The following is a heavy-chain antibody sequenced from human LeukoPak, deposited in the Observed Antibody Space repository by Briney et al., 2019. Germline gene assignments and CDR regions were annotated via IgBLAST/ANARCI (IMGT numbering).Heavy chain of an antibody. CDR2: ISGSGGST. D-gene: IGHD1-14*01. CDR3: AKDRPHPSAEPTNFDD. J-gene: IGHJ4*02. Sequence: GGSLRLSCAASGFAFATYAMSWVRQAPGKGLEWVSAISGSGGSTYHADSVRGRFTISRDNSKNTLYLQMNSLRAEDTAVYYCAKDRPHPSAEPTNFDDWGQGTLVTVSS. CDR1: GFAFATYA. V-gene: IGHV3-23*01.